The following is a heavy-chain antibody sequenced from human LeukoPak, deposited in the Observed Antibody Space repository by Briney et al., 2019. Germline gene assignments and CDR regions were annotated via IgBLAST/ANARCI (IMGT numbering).Heavy chain of an antibody. V-gene: IGHV3-23*01. D-gene: IGHD5-18*01. Sequence: GGSLRLSCAASGFTFSSYAMSWVRQAPGKGLEWVSAISGSGGSTYYADSVKGRFTISRDNSKNTLYLQMNSLRAEDTAVYYCARDQQSGVDTAMATYPYDAFDIWGRGTMVTVSS. CDR1: GFTFSSYA. J-gene: IGHJ3*02. CDR3: ARDQQSGVDTAMATYPYDAFDI. CDR2: ISGSGGST.